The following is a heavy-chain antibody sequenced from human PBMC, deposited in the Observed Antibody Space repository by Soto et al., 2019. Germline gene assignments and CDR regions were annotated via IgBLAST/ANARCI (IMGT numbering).Heavy chain of an antibody. J-gene: IGHJ5*02. CDR1: GYTFTRYT. CDR2: INPDNGNT. D-gene: IGHD2-15*01. CDR3: ARGIATGQLDP. V-gene: IGHV1-3*01. Sequence: ASVKVSCTASGYTFTRYTMNWARQAPGQRLEWMGWINPDNGNTKSSQKFQDRVIITRDTSASTAYMDLSSLRSEDTAVYYCARGIATGQLDPWGQGTLVTVYS.